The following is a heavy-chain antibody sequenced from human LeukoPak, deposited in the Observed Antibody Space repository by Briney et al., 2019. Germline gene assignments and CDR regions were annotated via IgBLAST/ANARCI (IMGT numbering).Heavy chain of an antibody. J-gene: IGHJ4*02. V-gene: IGHV4-59*01. CDR1: GGSICSYY. CDR3: ARSYYYDSSGYPDYYFDY. D-gene: IGHD3-22*01. CDR2: IYYSGST. Sequence: PSETLSLTCTVSGGSICSYYWSWIRQPPGKGLEWIGYIYYSGSTNYNPSLKSRVTISVDTSKNQFSLKLSSVTAADTAVYYCARSYYYDSSGYPDYYFDYWGQGTLVTVSS.